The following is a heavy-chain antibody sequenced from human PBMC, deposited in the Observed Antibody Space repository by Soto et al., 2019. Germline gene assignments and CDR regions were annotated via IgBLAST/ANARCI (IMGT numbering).Heavy chain of an antibody. J-gene: IGHJ6*03. D-gene: IGHD3-10*01. CDR2: IYYSGST. Sequence: PSETLSLTCTVSGGSISSGGYYWSWIRQHPGKGLEWIGYIYYSGSTYYNPSLKSRVTISVDTSKNQFSLKLSSVTAADTAVYYCARTSATVGLESRITMVRPAGYYYYYMDVWGKGTTVTVSS. CDR1: GGSISSGGYY. V-gene: IGHV4-31*03. CDR3: ARTSATVGLESRITMVRPAGYYYYYMDV.